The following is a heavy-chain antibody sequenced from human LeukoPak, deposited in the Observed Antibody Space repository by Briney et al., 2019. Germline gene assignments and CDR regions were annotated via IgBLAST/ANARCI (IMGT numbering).Heavy chain of an antibody. V-gene: IGHV1-69*05. CDR1: GGTFSSYA. Sequence: ASVKVSCKASGGTFSSYAISWVRQAPGQGLEWMGGIIPIFGTANYAQKFQGRVTITTDESTSTAYMELSSLRSEDTAVYYCASRQVRGVASPRPARNYYYYYMDVWGKGTTVTVSS. D-gene: IGHD3-10*01. CDR2: IIPIFGTA. J-gene: IGHJ6*03. CDR3: ASRQVRGVASPRPARNYYYYYMDV.